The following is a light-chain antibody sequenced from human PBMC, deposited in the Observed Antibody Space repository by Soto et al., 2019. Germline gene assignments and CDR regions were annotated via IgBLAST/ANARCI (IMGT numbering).Light chain of an antibody. CDR3: QQYSSYSRT. CDR2: DAS. Sequence: DIQMTQSPSTLSASVGDRVTITCRASQSISSWLAWYQQKPGKAPELLMHDASILESGGPSRFSGSGSGTEFTLTISSLQPDDFAPYYCQQYSSYSRTFGQGTKVEIK. V-gene: IGKV1-5*01. CDR1: QSISSW. J-gene: IGKJ1*01.